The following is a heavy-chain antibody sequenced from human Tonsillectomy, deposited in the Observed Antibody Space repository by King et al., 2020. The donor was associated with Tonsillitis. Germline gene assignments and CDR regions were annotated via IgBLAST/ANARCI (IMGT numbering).Heavy chain of an antibody. D-gene: IGHD2-15*01. CDR1: GFTFSSYA. Sequence: VQLVESGGGLVQPGGSLRLSCAASGFTFSSYAMSWVRQAPGKGLEWVSAISGSGGSTYYADSVKGRVTISSDNSKNTLYLQMNSLRAEDTAVYYCAKDIVVVVAATGENFDYWGQGTLVTVSS. CDR2: ISGSGGST. V-gene: IGHV3-23*04. J-gene: IGHJ4*02. CDR3: AKDIVVVVAATGENFDY.